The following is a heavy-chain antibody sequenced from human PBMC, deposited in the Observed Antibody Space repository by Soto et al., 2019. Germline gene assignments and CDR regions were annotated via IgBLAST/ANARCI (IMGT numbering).Heavy chain of an antibody. D-gene: IGHD5-12*01. CDR1: GGTFSSYA. V-gene: IGHV1-69*13. CDR2: IIPIFGTA. J-gene: IGHJ4*02. CDR3: ARSPTRGYSGYDSLFDY. Sequence: SVKVSCKASGGTFSSYAISWVRQAPGQGLEWMGGIIPIFGTANYAQKFQGRVTITADESTSTAYMELSSLRSEDTAVYYCARSPTRGYSGYDSLFDYWGQGTLVTVSS.